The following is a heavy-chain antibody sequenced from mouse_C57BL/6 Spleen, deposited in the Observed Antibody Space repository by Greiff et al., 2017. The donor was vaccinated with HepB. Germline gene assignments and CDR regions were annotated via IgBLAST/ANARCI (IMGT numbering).Heavy chain of an antibody. CDR2: ISDGGSYT. Sequence: EVKLVESGGGLVKPGGSLKLSCAASGFTFSSYAMSWVRQTPEKRLEWVATISDGGSYTYYPDNVKGRFTISRDNAKNNLYLQMSHLKSEDTAMYYCARDGDYYDYDYFDYWGQGTTLTVSS. V-gene: IGHV5-4*01. J-gene: IGHJ2*01. CDR3: ARDGDYYDYDYFDY. CDR1: GFTFSSYA. D-gene: IGHD2-4*01.